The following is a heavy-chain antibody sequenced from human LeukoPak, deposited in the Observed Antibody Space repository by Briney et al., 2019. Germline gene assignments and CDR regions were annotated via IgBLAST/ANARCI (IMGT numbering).Heavy chain of an antibody. J-gene: IGHJ4*02. CDR1: GFTFSNYW. V-gene: IGHV3-7*04. D-gene: IGHD1-26*01. Sequence: GGSLRLSCAASGFTFSNYWMTWVRQAPGKGLEWVAKIKQDGSEIYYVDSVTGRFTISGDNAKNSLFLQMNSLRAEDTAVYYCAKDSGTYAFDYWGQGTLVTVSS. CDR3: AKDSGTYAFDY. CDR2: IKQDGSEI.